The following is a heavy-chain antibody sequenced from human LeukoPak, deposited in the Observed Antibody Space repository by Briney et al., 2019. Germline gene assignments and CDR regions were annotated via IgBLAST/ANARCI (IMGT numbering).Heavy chain of an antibody. D-gene: IGHD4/OR15-4a*01. CDR2: ISYDGSNK. J-gene: IGHJ6*02. Sequence: PGGSLRLSCTASGFTLSSYGMHWVRQAPGKGLEWVAVISYDGSNKYYADSVKGRFTISRDNSKNTLYLQMNTLRAEDTTVYYCAKDLTGYYYGMDVWGQGTTVTVSS. CDR3: AKDLTGYYYGMDV. CDR1: GFTLSSYG. V-gene: IGHV3-30*18.